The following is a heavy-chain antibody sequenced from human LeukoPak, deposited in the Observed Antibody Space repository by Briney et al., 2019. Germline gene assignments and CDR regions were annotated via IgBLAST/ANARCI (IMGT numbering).Heavy chain of an antibody. V-gene: IGHV4-34*01. CDR3: ARGPPFDY. J-gene: IGHJ4*02. CDR1: GGSFSGYY. Sequence: SETLSLTCAVYGGSFSGYYWSWIRQPPGKGLEWIGEINHSGSTNYNPSLKSRVTISVDTSKNQFSLKLSSVTAADTAVYYCARGPPFDYWGQGTLVTVSS. CDR2: INHSGST.